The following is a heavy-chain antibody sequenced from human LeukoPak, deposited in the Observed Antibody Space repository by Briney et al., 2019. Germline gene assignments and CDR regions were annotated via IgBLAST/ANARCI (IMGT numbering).Heavy chain of an antibody. D-gene: IGHD6-19*01. J-gene: IGHJ5*02. CDR2: FDPEDGET. CDR1: GYTLTELS. Sequence: ASVKVSCKVSGYTLTELSMHWVRQAPGKGLEWMGGFDPEDGETIYAQKFQGRVTMTEDTSTDTAYMELSSLRSEDTAVYYCADHRSSGYWFDPWGQGTLVTVSS. V-gene: IGHV1-24*01. CDR3: ADHRSSGYWFDP.